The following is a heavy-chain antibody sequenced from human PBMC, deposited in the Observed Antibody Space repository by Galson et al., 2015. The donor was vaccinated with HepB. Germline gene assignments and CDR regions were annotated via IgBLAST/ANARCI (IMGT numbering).Heavy chain of an antibody. J-gene: IGHJ4*02. D-gene: IGHD3-9*01. CDR2: ISTKRGNT. V-gene: IGHV1-18*01. CDR3: ARDVDWALDY. Sequence: SVKVSCKASGYTFNKYGNSWVRQAPGQGLEWMGWISTKRGNTKHAQNFQGRVTMTTETSTNTAYMELRSLRSADTAVYYCARDVDWALDYWGQGTLVTVSS. CDR1: GYTFNKYG.